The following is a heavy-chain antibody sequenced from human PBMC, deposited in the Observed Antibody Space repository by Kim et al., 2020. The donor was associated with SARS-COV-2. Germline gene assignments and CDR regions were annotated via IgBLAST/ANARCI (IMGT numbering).Heavy chain of an antibody. J-gene: IGHJ1*01. D-gene: IGHD3-16*01. V-gene: IGHV4-59*01. CDR1: VDSFRGYY. Sequence: SETLSLTCTVSVDSFRGYYWSWLRQAPGKGLEWIAYFYSSGTTNYKSSLKSRVTISVDTSKMQFSLNPRSMTAADTAIYYCARGGAHPFHHWGPGTLVTV. CDR3: ARGGAHPFHH. CDR2: FYSSGTT.